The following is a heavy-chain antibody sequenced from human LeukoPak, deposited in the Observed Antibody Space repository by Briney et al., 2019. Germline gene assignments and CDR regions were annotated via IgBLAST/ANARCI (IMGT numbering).Heavy chain of an antibody. D-gene: IGHD1-26*01. V-gene: IGHV4-4*02. CDR1: GGSISSSNW. Sequence: SETLSLTCAVSGGSISSSNWWSWVRQPPGKGLEWIGEIYHSGSTNYNPSLRSRVTLSVDKSKNQFSLKLSSVTAADTAVYYCALVGATNWFDPWGQGTLVTVSS. CDR3: ALVGATNWFDP. J-gene: IGHJ5*02. CDR2: IYHSGST.